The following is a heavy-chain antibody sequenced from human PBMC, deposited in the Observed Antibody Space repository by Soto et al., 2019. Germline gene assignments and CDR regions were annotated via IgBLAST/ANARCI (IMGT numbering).Heavy chain of an antibody. CDR3: ATYRFGRGVDFFDY. J-gene: IGHJ4*02. D-gene: IGHD3-16*01. Sequence: PSETLSLTCTVSGGSISSSSYYWGWIRQPPGRGIEWIGNIYYSGSTSYNPSLKSRVTISVDTSKNQFSLNLNSMTAADTVVYYCATYRFGRGVDFFDYWGQGTLVTVSS. CDR2: IYYSGST. V-gene: IGHV4-39*01. CDR1: GGSISSSSYY.